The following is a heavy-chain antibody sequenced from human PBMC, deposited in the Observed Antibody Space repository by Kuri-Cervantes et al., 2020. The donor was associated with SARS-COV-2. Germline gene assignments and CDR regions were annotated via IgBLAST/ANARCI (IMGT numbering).Heavy chain of an antibody. CDR3: AKVEMATRRGRFDY. J-gene: IGHJ4*02. D-gene: IGHD5-24*01. V-gene: IGHV3-30*18. CDR2: ISYGGSNK. Sequence: GESLKISCAASGFTFSSYGMHWVRQAPGKGLEWVAVISYGGSNKYYADSVKGRFTISRDNSKNTLYLQMNSLRAEDTAVYYCAKVEMATRRGRFDYWGQGTLVTVSS. CDR1: GFTFSSYG.